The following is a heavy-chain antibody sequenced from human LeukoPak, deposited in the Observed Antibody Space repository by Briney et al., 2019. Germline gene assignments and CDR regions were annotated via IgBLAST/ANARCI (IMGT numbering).Heavy chain of an antibody. CDR1: GYTFTSYA. V-gene: IGHV7-4-1*02. CDR2: INTNTGNP. J-gene: IGHJ5*02. D-gene: IGHD3-22*01. Sequence: GASVKASCKASGYTFTSYAMNWVRQAPGQGLEWMGWINTNTGNPTYAQGFTGRFVFSLDTSVSTAYLQISSLKAEDTAVYYCAREPSNYYDSSGYYSNWFDPWGQGTLVTVSS. CDR3: AREPSNYYDSSGYYSNWFDP.